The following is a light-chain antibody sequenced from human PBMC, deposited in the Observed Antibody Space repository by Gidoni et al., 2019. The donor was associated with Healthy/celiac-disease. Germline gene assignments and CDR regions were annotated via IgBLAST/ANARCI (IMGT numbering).Light chain of an antibody. CDR1: QSVSSSY. CDR2: GDS. V-gene: IGKV3-20*01. J-gene: IGKJ2*01. Sequence: ELVLTQSPGTLSLSPGERATLSCRDSQSVSSSYLAWYQQKPGLAPRLLLYGDSSRATGIPDRFSGSGSCTDFTLTISRLEPEDCAVYYCQQYGSSPYTFGQWTKLEIK. CDR3: QQYGSSPYT.